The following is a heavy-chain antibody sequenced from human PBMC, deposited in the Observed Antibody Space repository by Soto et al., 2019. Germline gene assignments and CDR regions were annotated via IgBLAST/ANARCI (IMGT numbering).Heavy chain of an antibody. V-gene: IGHV4-39*01. D-gene: IGHD2-15*01. J-gene: IGHJ5*02. CDR1: GGSISSSSYY. CDR2: IYYSGST. Sequence: QLQLQESGPGLVKPSETLSLTCTVSGGSISSSSYYWGWIRQPPGKGLEWIGSIYYSGSTYYNPSLKSRVTISVDTSKTQFSLKLSSVTAADTAVYYCARREYCSGGSCYSGWFDPWGQGTLVTVSS. CDR3: ARREYCSGGSCYSGWFDP.